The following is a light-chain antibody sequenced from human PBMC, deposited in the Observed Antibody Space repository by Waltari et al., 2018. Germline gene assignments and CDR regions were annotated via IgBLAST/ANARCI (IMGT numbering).Light chain of an antibody. CDR2: DNN. V-gene: IGLV1-51*01. CDR1: SSNIGAGYD. Sequence: QSILTQPPSVSGAPGQRVTIPCTGSSSNIGAGYDVSWYYHLPGAAPKLLIYDNNKRPSGIPDRLSASKSGTSATLGITGLQIGDEADYYCATWDNNLKDVVFGGGT. CDR3: ATWDNNLKDVV. J-gene: IGLJ2*01.